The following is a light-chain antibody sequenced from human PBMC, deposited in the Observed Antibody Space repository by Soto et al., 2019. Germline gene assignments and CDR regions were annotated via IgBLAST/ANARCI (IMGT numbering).Light chain of an antibody. CDR2: AAS. Sequence: DIQMTPSPSFLSASVGDRVTITCRASQGISTYLNWYLQKPGKAPKLVIYAASSLQSGVPSRFSGSGSETDFTLTISSLQPEDFATYSCQQSYSTTWTFGQGTKVDI. CDR1: QGISTY. J-gene: IGKJ1*01. V-gene: IGKV1-39*01. CDR3: QQSYSTTWT.